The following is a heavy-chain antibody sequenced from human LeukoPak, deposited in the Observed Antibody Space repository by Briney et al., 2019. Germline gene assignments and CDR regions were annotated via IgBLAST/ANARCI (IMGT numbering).Heavy chain of an antibody. CDR2: INPSGGST. J-gene: IGHJ5*02. Sequence: GASVKVSCKASGYTFTSYYMHWVRQAPGQGLEWMGIINPSGGSTSYAQKFQGRVTMTRDTSTSTVYMEPSSLRSEDTAVYYCAREDITVTPTGETGWFDPWGQGTLVTVSS. V-gene: IGHV1-46*01. D-gene: IGHD4-17*01. CDR3: AREDITVTPTGETGWFDP. CDR1: GYTFTSYY.